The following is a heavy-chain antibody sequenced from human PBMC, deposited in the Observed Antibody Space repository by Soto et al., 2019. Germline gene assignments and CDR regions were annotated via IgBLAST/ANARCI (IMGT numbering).Heavy chain of an antibody. V-gene: IGHV5-51*01. CDR2: IYPGDSDT. CDR1: GYSFTSYW. J-gene: IGHJ6*02. D-gene: IGHD3-10*01. CDR3: ARPYGSGSRYYYYGMDV. Sequence: GESLKISCKGSGYSFTSYWIGWVRQMPGKGLEWMGIIYPGDSDTRYSPSFQGQVTISADKSISTAYLQWSSLKASDTAMYYCARPYGSGSRYYYYGMDVWGQGTTVTVSS.